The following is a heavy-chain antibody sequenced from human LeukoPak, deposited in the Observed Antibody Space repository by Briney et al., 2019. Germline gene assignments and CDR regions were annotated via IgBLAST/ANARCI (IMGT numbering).Heavy chain of an antibody. J-gene: IGHJ5*02. CDR3: ARVLGIVMGVAAFDP. CDR2: MNPNCGNT. CDR1: GYTFTSYD. Sequence: ASVKVSCKASGYTFTSYDINWVRQATGQGLEGMGWMNPNCGNTGYAQKFQGRVTMTRNTSISTAYVELSSLRSEDTAVYYCARVLGIVMGVAAFDPWGEGTLVTVSS. D-gene: IGHD2-15*01. V-gene: IGHV1-8*01.